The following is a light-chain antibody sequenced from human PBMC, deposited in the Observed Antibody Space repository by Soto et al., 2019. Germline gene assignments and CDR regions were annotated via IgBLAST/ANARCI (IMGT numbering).Light chain of an antibody. J-gene: IGKJ1*01. Sequence: DIVMTQSPLSLPVTPGEPASISCRSSQSLLHSNGQNYLDWYLQKPGQSPQLLIYLGSNRASGVPDRFSGSGSGTDFTLKISRVEAEDVGDYYCMQALPSPWTFGQGTKVEIK. CDR2: LGS. CDR1: QSLLHSNGQNY. CDR3: MQALPSPWT. V-gene: IGKV2-28*01.